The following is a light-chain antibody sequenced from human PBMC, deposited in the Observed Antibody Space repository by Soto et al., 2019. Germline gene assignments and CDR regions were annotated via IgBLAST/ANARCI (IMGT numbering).Light chain of an antibody. V-gene: IGKV3-20*01. J-gene: IGKJ4*01. CDR2: GAS. CDR3: QHSGRSPALT. CDR1: QSVSSNS. Sequence: EIVLTQSPGTLSLSPGDRATLSCTASQSVSSNSLAWYQQIPGQAPRLLIYGASSRATGVPDRFTGSGSGTHFTLTITRLEPEDFAVFYCQHSGRSPALTFGGGTKVESK.